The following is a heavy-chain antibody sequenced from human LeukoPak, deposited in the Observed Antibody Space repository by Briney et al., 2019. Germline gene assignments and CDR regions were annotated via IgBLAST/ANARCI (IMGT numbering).Heavy chain of an antibody. D-gene: IGHD1-26*01. V-gene: IGHV1-18*01. CDR2: IGAYNGNT. CDR1: GYTFTSYG. J-gene: IGHJ4*02. Sequence: ASVKVSCKASGYTFTSYGINWVRQAPGQGLEWMGWIGAYNGNTNYAQKLQGRVTMTTDTSTSTAYMELRSLRSDDTAVYYCARERGYSGSYTSDYWGQGTLVTVSS. CDR3: ARERGYSGSYTSDY.